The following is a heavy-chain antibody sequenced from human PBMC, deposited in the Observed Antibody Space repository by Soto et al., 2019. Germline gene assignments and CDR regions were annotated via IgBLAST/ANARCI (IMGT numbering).Heavy chain of an antibody. CDR1: GFTFSSYS. J-gene: IGHJ4*02. V-gene: IGHV3-48*02. Sequence: EVQLVESGGGLVQPGGSLRLSCAASGFTFSSYSMNWVRQAPGKGLEWVSYISSSSSTIYYADSVKGRFTISRDNAKNSLYLQMNSLRDDDTAVYYCAREYCSGGSCYSGLDYYDYWGQGTLVTVSS. CDR3: AREYCSGGSCYSGLDYYDY. CDR2: ISSSSSTI. D-gene: IGHD2-15*01.